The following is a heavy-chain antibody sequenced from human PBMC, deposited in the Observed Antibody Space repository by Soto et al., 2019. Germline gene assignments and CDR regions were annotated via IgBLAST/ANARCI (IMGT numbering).Heavy chain of an antibody. CDR3: AKDRTVVVPASMGNWFDP. J-gene: IGHJ5*01. V-gene: IGHV3-33*06. D-gene: IGHD2-2*01. CDR1: GFTFSSYG. Sequence: GGSLRLSCAASGFTFSSYGMHWVRQAPGKGLEWVAVIWYDGSNKYYADSVKGRFTISRDNSKNTLYLQMNSLRAEDTAVYYCAKDRTVVVPASMGNWFDPWGQGTLVTVSS. CDR2: IWYDGSNK.